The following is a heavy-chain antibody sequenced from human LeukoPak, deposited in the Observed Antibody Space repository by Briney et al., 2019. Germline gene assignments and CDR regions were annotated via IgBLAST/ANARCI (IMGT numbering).Heavy chain of an antibody. J-gene: IGHJ6*02. Sequence: GGSLRLSCAASGFTFSSYAMSWVRQAPGKGLEWVSAISGSGGSTYYADSVKGRFTISRDNSKNTLYLQMNSLRAEDTAVYYCATPWSLPAPTGYLGGMDVWGQGTTVTVSS. CDR3: ATPWSLPAPTGYLGGMDV. V-gene: IGHV3-23*01. CDR1: GFTFSSYA. CDR2: ISGSGGST. D-gene: IGHD2-2*01.